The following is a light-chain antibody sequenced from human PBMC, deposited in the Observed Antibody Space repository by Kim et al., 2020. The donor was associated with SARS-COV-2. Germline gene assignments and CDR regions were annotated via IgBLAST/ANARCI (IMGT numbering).Light chain of an antibody. CDR2: EAY. CDR1: SSDVGAFNY. CDR3: SSYAGRNNLVI. V-gene: IGLV2-8*01. J-gene: IGLJ2*01. Sequence: QSVTISCTGTSSDVGAFNYVSWYQKPPGKAPKVIIYEAYKRPSGVPDRFSGSKSGNTASLTVSGLQAADEGDYYCSSYAGRNNLVIFGGGTQLTVL.